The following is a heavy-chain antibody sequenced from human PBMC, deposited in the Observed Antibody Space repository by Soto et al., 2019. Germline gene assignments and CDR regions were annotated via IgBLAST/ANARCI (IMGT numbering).Heavy chain of an antibody. CDR3: ARDAGWLAQY. D-gene: IGHD6-19*01. CDR1: GFTFSSYA. Sequence: GGSLRLSCAASGFTFSSYAMSWVRQAPGKGLEWVSAIRGSGDTTYYADSVKGRFTISRDDSKSTLYLQMNSLRAEDTAVYYCARDAGWLAQYWGRGTLVTVSS. V-gene: IGHV3-23*01. J-gene: IGHJ4*02. CDR2: IRGSGDTT.